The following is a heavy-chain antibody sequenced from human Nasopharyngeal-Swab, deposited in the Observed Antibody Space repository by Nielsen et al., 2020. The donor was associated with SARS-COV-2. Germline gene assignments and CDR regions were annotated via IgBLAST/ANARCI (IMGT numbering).Heavy chain of an antibody. J-gene: IGHJ6*02. V-gene: IGHV1-3*01. Sequence: ASVKVSCKVSGYNFASYILHWVCHAPAQRPEWMGWINAGNGHTEYSQKFQGRVTITRDTSATTAYMELSSLRSEDTGVYYCARVFVYNYGMDVWGQGTTVTVSS. CDR2: INAGNGHT. CDR3: ARVFVYNYGMDV. CDR1: GYNFASYI.